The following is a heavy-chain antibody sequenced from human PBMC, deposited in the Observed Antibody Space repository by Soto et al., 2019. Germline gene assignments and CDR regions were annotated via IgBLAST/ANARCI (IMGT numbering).Heavy chain of an antibody. CDR3: ARDYYDSSGYFFGNWFDP. J-gene: IGHJ5*02. CDR2: IWYDGSNK. D-gene: IGHD3-22*01. V-gene: IGHV3-33*01. CDR1: GFTFSSYG. Sequence: VQLVESGGGVVQPGRSLRLSCAASGFTFSSYGMHWVRQAPGKGLEWVAVIWYDGSNKYYADSVKGRFTISRDNSKNTLYLQMNSLRAEDTAVYYCARDYYDSSGYFFGNWFDPWGQGTLVTVSS.